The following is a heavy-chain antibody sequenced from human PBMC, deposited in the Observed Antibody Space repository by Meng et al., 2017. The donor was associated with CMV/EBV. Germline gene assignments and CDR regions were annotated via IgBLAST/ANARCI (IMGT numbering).Heavy chain of an antibody. Sequence: SEPLSLTFAVHGGSFIGYCWSWIRQPPGKGLEWFGEINHSGSTNYNPSRKSRVTISVDTSKNQYSLKLSSVNAADTAVYYCARGRSGYCSGGSCSSDYWGQGTLVTVSS. J-gene: IGHJ4*02. D-gene: IGHD2-15*01. CDR1: GGSFIGYC. CDR3: ARGRSGYCSGGSCSSDY. CDR2: INHSGST. V-gene: IGHV4-34*01.